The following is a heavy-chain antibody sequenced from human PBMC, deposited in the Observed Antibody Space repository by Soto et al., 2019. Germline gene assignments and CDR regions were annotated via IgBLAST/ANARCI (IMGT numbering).Heavy chain of an antibody. CDR3: ARDHSSGWCDY. CDR1: GYTFTSYA. V-gene: IGHV1-3*01. CDR2: INAGNGNT. Sequence: QVQLVQSGAEVKKTGASVKVSCKASGYTFTSYAMHWVRQAPGQRLEWMGWINAGNGNTKYSQKFQGRVTITRDTSASTAYMELSSLRSEDTAVYYCARDHSSGWCDYWGQGTLVTVSS. D-gene: IGHD6-19*01. J-gene: IGHJ4*02.